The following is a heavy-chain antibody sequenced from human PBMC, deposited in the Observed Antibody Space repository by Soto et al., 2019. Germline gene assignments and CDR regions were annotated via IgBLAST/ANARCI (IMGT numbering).Heavy chain of an antibody. CDR2: ISGSGRDS. J-gene: IGHJ3*02. CDR1: GFTLSRYA. D-gene: IGHD3-3*01. CDR3: AKLFSGGITIFGVVISDAFDI. V-gene: IGHV3-23*01. Sequence: PGGSLRLSCTASGFTLSRYAMNWVRQAPGKGLEWVAGISGSGRDSYYADPLKGHFTISRDNSNNTLYLQMNSLRAEDTAVYYCAKLFSGGITIFGVVISDAFDIWGQGTMVTVSS.